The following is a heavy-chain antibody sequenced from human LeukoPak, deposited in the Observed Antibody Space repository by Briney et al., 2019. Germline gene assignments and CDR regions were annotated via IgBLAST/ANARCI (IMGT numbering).Heavy chain of an antibody. D-gene: IGHD3-3*01. V-gene: IGHV3-23*01. Sequence: GGSLRLSCAASGFTFSSYAMSWVRQAPGKGLEWVSAISGSGGSTYYADSVKGRFTISRDNSKNTLNLQMNSLRAEDTAVYYCARVWGFLGHAFDIWGQGTMVTVSS. CDR1: GFTFSSYA. J-gene: IGHJ3*02. CDR2: ISGSGGST. CDR3: ARVWGFLGHAFDI.